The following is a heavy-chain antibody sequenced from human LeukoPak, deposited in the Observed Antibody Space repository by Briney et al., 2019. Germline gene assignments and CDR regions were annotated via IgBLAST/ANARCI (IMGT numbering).Heavy chain of an antibody. CDR2: INPVGTAT. CDR3: GRFGYVAGVDL. V-gene: IGHV3-7*01. J-gene: IGHJ4*02. Sequence: GGSLRLSCAASRFSFSAYWMTWVRQAPGAGLEFVANINPVGTATYYADPVKGRFTISRDNAKNLVYLQMNSLRAEDTAVYHCGRFGYVAGVDLWGQGTLVTVSS. CDR1: RFSFSAYW. D-gene: IGHD6-19*01.